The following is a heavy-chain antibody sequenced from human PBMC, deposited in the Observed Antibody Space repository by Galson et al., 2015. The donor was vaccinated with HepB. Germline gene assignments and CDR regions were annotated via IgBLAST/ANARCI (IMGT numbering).Heavy chain of an antibody. Sequence: SLRLSCAAPGFSVSGNHMAWVRQAPGRGLEWVSAIYKGGSTYYVDSVKGRFTISRDKSKNTLDLQMNSLRVEDTAVYYCSYCSSSSCYNMALDYWGQGTLVSVSS. D-gene: IGHD2-2*02. V-gene: IGHV3-66*01. CDR1: GFSVSGNH. CDR3: SYCSSSSCYNMALDY. J-gene: IGHJ4*02. CDR2: IYKGGST.